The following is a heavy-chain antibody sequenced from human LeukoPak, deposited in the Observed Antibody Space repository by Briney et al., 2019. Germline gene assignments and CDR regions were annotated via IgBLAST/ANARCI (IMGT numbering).Heavy chain of an antibody. D-gene: IGHD3-10*01. CDR3: AGITPSIDY. CDR2: ISYDGSNK. Sequence: PGGSLRLSCAASGFTFSSYAMHWVRQAPGKGLEWVAVISYDGSNKYYADSVKGRFTISRDNSKNTLYLQMNSLRAEDTAVYYCAGITPSIDYWGQGTLVTVSS. CDR1: GFTFSSYA. V-gene: IGHV3-30-3*01. J-gene: IGHJ4*02.